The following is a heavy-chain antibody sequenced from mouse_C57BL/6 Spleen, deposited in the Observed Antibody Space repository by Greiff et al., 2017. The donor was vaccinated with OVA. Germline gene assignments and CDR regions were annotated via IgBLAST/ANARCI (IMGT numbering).Heavy chain of an antibody. Sequence: EVQLVESGGGLVKPGGSLKLSCAASGFTFSDYGMHWVRQAPEKGLEWVAYISSGSSTIYYADTVKGRFTISRDNAKNTLFLQMTSLRSEDTAMDYCASDYYGTGAMDYWGQGTSVTVSS. CDR1: GFTFSDYG. J-gene: IGHJ4*01. CDR3: ASDYYGTGAMDY. D-gene: IGHD1-1*01. CDR2: ISSGSSTI. V-gene: IGHV5-17*01.